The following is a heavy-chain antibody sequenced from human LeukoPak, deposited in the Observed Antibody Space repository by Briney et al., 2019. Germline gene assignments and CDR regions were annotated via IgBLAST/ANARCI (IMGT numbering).Heavy chain of an antibody. V-gene: IGHV4-34*01. CDR1: GGSFSGYY. J-gene: IGHJ4*02. CDR3: ARLRVRGVIDY. Sequence: SETPSLTCAVYGGSFSGYYWSWIRQPPEKGLEWIGEINHSGSTNYNPSLKSRVTISVDTSKNQFSLKLSSVTAADTAVYYCARLRVRGVIDYWGQGTLVTVSS. D-gene: IGHD3-10*01. CDR2: INHSGST.